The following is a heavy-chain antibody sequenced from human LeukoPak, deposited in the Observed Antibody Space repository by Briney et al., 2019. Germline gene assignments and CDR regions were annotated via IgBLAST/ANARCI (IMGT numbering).Heavy chain of an antibody. Sequence: GGSLRLSCAASGFTFSSYSMNWVRRAPGKGLEWVSSISSSSSYIYYADSVKGRFTISRDNAKNSLYLQMNSLRAEDTAVYYCARAVQGGYVGRGSDYWGQGTLVTVSS. CDR3: ARAVQGGYVGRGSDY. V-gene: IGHV3-21*01. CDR1: GFTFSSYS. D-gene: IGHD5-12*01. CDR2: ISSSSSYI. J-gene: IGHJ4*02.